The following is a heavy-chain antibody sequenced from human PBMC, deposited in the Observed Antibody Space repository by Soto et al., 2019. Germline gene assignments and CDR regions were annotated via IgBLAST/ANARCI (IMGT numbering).Heavy chain of an antibody. V-gene: IGHV1-2*02. CDR1: GYTFTGYY. J-gene: IGHJ5*02. CDR2: INPNSGGT. Sequence: DSVKVSCNASGYTFTGYYMHWVRQAPGQGLEWMGWINPNSGGTNYAQKFQGRVTMTRDTSISTAYMELSRLRSDDTAVYYCARDLSGDCSGGSCYSGWFDPWGQGALVTVSS. CDR3: ARDLSGDCSGGSCYSGWFDP. D-gene: IGHD2-15*01.